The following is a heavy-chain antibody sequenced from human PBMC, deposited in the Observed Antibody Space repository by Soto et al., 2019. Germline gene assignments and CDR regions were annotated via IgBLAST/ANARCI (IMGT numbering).Heavy chain of an antibody. CDR3: ARAKLQEYYYGMDV. CDR2: IWYDGSNK. D-gene: IGHD4-4*01. J-gene: IGHJ6*02. Sequence: QVQLVESGGGVVQPGRSLRLSCAASGFTFSSYGMHWVRQAPGKGLEWVAVIWYDGSNKYYADSVKGRFTISRDNSKNTRYLQLNSLRAEDTAVYYCARAKLQEYYYGMDVWGQGTTVTVSS. CDR1: GFTFSSYG. V-gene: IGHV3-33*01.